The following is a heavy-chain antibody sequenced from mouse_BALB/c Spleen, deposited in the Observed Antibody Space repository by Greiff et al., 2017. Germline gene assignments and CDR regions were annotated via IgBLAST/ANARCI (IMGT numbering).Heavy chain of an antibody. CDR3: ARGGYYYFDY. CDR1: GYTFTDYN. D-gene: IGHD2-3*01. Sequence: EVQLQQSGPELVKPGASVKIPCKASGYTFTDYNMDWVKQSHGKSLEWIGAINPNNGGTIYNQKFKVKATLTVDKSSSTAYMELRSLTSEDTAVYYCARGGYYYFDYWGQGTTLTVSS. J-gene: IGHJ2*01. CDR2: INPNNGGT. V-gene: IGHV1-18*01.